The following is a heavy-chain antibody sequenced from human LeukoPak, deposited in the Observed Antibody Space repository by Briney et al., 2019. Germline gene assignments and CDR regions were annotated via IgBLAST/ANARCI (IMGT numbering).Heavy chain of an antibody. V-gene: IGHV4-4*09. J-gene: IGHJ6*03. D-gene: IGHD4-11*01. Sequence: PSETLSLTCTVSGGSISSYYWSWIRQPPGKGLEWIGYIYTSGSTNYNPSLKSRVTISVDTSENQFSLKLSSVTAADTAVYYCARTNYSNYYYYYYMDVWGKGTTVTVSS. CDR1: GGSISSYY. CDR2: IYTSGST. CDR3: ARTNYSNYYYYYYMDV.